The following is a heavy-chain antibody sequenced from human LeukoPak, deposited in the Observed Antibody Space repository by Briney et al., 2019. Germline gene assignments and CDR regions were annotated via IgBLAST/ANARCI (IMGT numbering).Heavy chain of an antibody. J-gene: IGHJ4*02. CDR1: GFTHSAYS. CDR3: ARDPFGGKIFDF. V-gene: IGHV3-30*03. D-gene: IGHD3-16*01. CDR2: ISYDKDKE. Sequence: GGSLRLSCAVSGFTHSAYSMHWVRQTPGKGLEWLAVISYDKDKEYYADSVRGRFTISRDNSRDTLYLQLSSLRPEDTAVYYCARDPFGGKIFDFWGQGPLVTVSS.